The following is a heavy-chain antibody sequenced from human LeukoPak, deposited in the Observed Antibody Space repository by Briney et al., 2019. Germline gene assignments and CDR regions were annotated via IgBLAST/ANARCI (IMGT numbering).Heavy chain of an antibody. J-gene: IGHJ4*02. CDR1: GFILSNCA. Sequence: GGSLRLSCAASGFILSNCAMTWVRQAPGKGLEWVSGIDTKGTRTYYADSVKGRFTISRDNSKNTLFLQLNSLRAEDTAVYYCVKEVVATIPPLWGQGSLVTVSS. V-gene: IGHV3-23*05. D-gene: IGHD5-12*01. CDR3: VKEVVATIPPL. CDR2: IDTKGTRT.